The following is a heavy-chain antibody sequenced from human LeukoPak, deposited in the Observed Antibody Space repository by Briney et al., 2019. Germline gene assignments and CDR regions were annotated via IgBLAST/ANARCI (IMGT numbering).Heavy chain of an antibody. V-gene: IGHV3-23*01. CDR2: LSGSGGST. CDR1: GFTFRKYA. CDR3: AKDELLLSFED. Sequence: GGFLRLSCAASGFTFRKYAMSWVRQAPGKGLEWVSTLSGSGGSTYYADSVKGRFTISGDSSKNTLYLQMTSLRAEDTAAYYCAKDELLLSFEDWGQGTLVTVSS. D-gene: IGHD3-10*01. J-gene: IGHJ4*02.